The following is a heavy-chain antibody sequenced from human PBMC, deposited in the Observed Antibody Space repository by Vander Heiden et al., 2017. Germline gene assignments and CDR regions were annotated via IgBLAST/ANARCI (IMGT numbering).Heavy chain of an antibody. CDR2: IRGSGGST. V-gene: IGHV3-23*01. CDR1: GFTCSSHA. Sequence: EVQLLESGGGLVQRGGSLRLPCAASGFTCSSHAMSWARQAHGEGLGWVSAIRGSGGSTSYADSVKGRFTISRDNSKNTLYLQMNSLRAEDSAVYYCAKDQDYFDYWGQGTLVTVFS. J-gene: IGHJ4*02. CDR3: AKDQDYFDY.